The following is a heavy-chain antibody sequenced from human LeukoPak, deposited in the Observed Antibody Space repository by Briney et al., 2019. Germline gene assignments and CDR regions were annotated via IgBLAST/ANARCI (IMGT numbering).Heavy chain of an antibody. D-gene: IGHD2-15*01. V-gene: IGHV3-30*02. Sequence: GGSLRLSCATSGLTFRSYGMHWVRQAPGKGLEWVAFIWYDGSNKHYADSVKGRFTISRDNSRNTLFLQMNSLRVEDTAVYYCATDRATQYFDYWGQGTLVSVPS. CDR1: GLTFRSYG. CDR2: IWYDGSNK. J-gene: IGHJ4*02. CDR3: ATDRATQYFDY.